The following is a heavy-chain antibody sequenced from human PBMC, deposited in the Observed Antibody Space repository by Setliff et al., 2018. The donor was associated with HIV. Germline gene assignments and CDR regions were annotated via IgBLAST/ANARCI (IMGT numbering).Heavy chain of an antibody. CDR1: GYLFTGYY. D-gene: IGHD3-10*01. CDR3: AREGSPIYYFDY. CDR2: INVNSGGT. V-gene: IGHV1-2*02. J-gene: IGHJ4*02. Sequence: ASVKVSCKASGYLFTGYYMHWVRQAPGQGLEWMGWINVNSGGTKYAQKFQGRVTMTRDTSISTAYMEVSSLRSDDPAVYYCAREGSPIYYFDYWSQGTLVTVSS.